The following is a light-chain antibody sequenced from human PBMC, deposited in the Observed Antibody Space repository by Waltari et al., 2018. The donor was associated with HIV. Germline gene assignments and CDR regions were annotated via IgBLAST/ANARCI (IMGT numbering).Light chain of an antibody. J-gene: IGKJ5*01. CDR1: QDIGNS. Sequence: DIQMTQSPSSLSQSVGDRATITCRASQDIGNSLVWFQQRPGKAPKSLIYAASSLQSGVPSRFSGGGSGTEFALTISGLQPEDFATYYCLQHKSYPLTFSQGTRLEIK. V-gene: IGKV1-16*01. CDR3: LQHKSYPLT. CDR2: AAS.